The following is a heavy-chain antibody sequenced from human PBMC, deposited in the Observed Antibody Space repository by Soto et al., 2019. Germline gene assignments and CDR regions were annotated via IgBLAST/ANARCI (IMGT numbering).Heavy chain of an antibody. CDR1: GFNFNSYT. CDR3: ARDCSGGSCYPGMDF. CDR2: ISSSGYI. Sequence: PXGSLRRACAASGFNFNSYTINWVRQAPGKRLEWLSSISSSGYIFSTDSVRGRFTISRDNAKNSVYLQINSLRAEDTAVYFCARDCSGGSCYPGMDFWGQGTTVTVSS. J-gene: IGHJ6*02. D-gene: IGHD2-15*01. V-gene: IGHV3-21*01.